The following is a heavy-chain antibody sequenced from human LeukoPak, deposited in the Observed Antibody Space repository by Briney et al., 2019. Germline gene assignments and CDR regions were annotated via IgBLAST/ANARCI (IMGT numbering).Heavy chain of an antibody. V-gene: IGHV3-23*01. D-gene: IGHD3-3*01. CDR1: GFTFSSYA. CDR2: ISGSGGTT. Sequence: GGSLRLSCAASGFTFSSYAMSWVRQAPGKGLEWVSGISGSGGTTYQADSVKRRFTISRDKSKNTLYLQMNSLRAEDTAVYYCAKDPGYWSGYQDYWGQGTLVTVSS. CDR3: AKDPGYWSGYQDY. J-gene: IGHJ4*02.